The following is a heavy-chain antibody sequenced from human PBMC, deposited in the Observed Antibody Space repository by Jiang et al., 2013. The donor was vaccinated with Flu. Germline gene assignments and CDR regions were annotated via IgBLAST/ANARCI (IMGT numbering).Heavy chain of an antibody. V-gene: IGHV3-49*03. Sequence: VQLLESGGDLVEPGRSLRLSCTGSGFTFGDFAMSWFRLAPGKGLEWVCIIRTKSFRETTEYAASVKGRFIISRDDSKSVAYLQMHSLKIEDTAIYYCSREDLPGRRHHYSPWFDPWGQGPSSPSP. CDR1: GFTFGDFA. J-gene: IGHJ5*02. CDR3: SREDLPGRRHHYSPWFDP. D-gene: IGHD2-21*01. CDR2: IRTKSFRETT.